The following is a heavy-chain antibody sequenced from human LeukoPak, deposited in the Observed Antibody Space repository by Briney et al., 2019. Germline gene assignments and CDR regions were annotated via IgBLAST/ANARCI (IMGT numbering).Heavy chain of an antibody. J-gene: IGHJ6*04. V-gene: IGHV3-48*03. CDR2: ISSSGSTI. Sequence: GGSLRLSCAASGFTFSSYEMTWVRQAPGMGLEGVSYISSSGSTIYYADSVKGRFTISRDNAKNSLYLQMNSLRAEDTAVYYCAELGITMIGGVWGKGTTVTISS. CDR3: AELGITMIGGV. D-gene: IGHD3-10*02. CDR1: GFTFSSYE.